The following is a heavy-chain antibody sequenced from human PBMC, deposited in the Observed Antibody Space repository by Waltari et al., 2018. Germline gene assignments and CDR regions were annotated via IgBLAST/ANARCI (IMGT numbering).Heavy chain of an antibody. V-gene: IGHV1-69*14. CDR3: AKARGRAAGTFVLVYYFDY. CDR1: GGTFSSYA. D-gene: IGHD6-13*01. CDR2: IIPIFGTA. J-gene: IGHJ4*02. Sequence: QVQLVQSGAEVKKPGSSVKVSCKASGGTFSSYAISWVRQAPGQGLEWMGGIIPIFGTANYAQKFQGRVTITADKSTSTAYMELSSPRSEDTAVYYCAKARGRAAGTFVLVYYFDYWGQGTLVTVSS.